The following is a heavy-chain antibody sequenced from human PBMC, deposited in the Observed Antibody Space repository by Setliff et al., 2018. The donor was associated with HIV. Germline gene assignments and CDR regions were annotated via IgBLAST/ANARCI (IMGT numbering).Heavy chain of an antibody. Sequence: SETLSLTCTVSGASISSSSHHWAWIRKPPGKGLEYIGNIYYTGSTHHNPSLEGRLATSVDTFKNHFSLKLSSVTPADMAVYYCARRRCSSASCPDNSWNWLDPWGQGPLVTVS. CDR3: ARRRCSSASCPDNSWNWLDP. CDR1: GASISSSSHH. CDR2: IYYTGST. D-gene: IGHD2-15*01. J-gene: IGHJ5*02. V-gene: IGHV4-39*02.